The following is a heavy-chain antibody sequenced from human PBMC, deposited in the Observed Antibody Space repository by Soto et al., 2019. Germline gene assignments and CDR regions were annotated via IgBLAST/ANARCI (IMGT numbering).Heavy chain of an antibody. CDR3: ARESEDLTSNFDY. CDR1: GFTFTRYS. V-gene: IGHV3-21*06. J-gene: IGHJ4*02. CDR2: ISSTTNYI. Sequence: GGVLRLSFAASGFTFTRYSMNWVRQAPGKGLEWVSSISSTTNYIYYGDSMKGRFTISRDNAKNSLYLEMNSLRAEDTAVYYCARESEDLTSNFDYWGQGTLVTVSS.